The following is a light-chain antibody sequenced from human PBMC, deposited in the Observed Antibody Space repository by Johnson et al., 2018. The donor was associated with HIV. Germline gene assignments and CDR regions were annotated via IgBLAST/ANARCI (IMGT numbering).Light chain of an antibody. Sequence: QLVLTQPPSVSAAPGQKVTISCSGSSSNIGNNYVSWYQQLPGRAPKLLIYDNNKRPSGIPDRFSGSKSGTSATLGIAGLQTGDEADYFCGTWDNSLNVYVFGTATKVTVL. CDR3: GTWDNSLNVYV. CDR1: SSNIGNNY. CDR2: DNN. J-gene: IGLJ1*01. V-gene: IGLV1-51*01.